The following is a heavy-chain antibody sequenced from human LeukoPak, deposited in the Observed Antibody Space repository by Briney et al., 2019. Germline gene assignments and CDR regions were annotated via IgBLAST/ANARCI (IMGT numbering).Heavy chain of an antibody. J-gene: IGHJ4*02. D-gene: IGHD4-17*01. Sequence: GGSLRLSCSASGFSFSDYAMSWVRQAPGKGLEWVSAVSGGGGSTFYADSVKGRFIISRDNSKNTLYLQMNSLRAEDTAVYSCAKGHHEYGFLDYWGQGNVVSVSS. CDR1: GFSFSDYA. CDR3: AKGHHEYGFLDY. CDR2: VSGGGGST. V-gene: IGHV3-23*01.